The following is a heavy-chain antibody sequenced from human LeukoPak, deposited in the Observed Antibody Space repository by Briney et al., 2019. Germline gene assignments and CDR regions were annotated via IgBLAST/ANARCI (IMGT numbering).Heavy chain of an antibody. CDR3: ARGNGWYCVY. V-gene: IGHV3-48*01. Sequence: PGGSLRLSCAVSGLTFSSYAMSWVRQAPGKGLEWVSYISSSSNTIYYADSVKGRFTISRDNAKNSLFLQMSSLRAEDTAVYYCARGNGWYCVYWGQGILVTVSS. CDR2: ISSSSNTI. D-gene: IGHD6-19*01. J-gene: IGHJ4*02. CDR1: GLTFSSYA.